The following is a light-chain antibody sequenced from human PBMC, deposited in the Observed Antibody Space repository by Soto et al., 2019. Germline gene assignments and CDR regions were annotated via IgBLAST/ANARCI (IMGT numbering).Light chain of an antibody. Sequence: EILMTQSPAILSVSPGERATLSCRASQSVTSNLAWFQQKPGQAPRLLIYGASTRATGVPDRFSGSGSGTEFTLTISSLQSEDIAVYFCQHYNNWPFTFGQGTKLEIK. CDR2: GAS. CDR1: QSVTSN. V-gene: IGKV3-15*01. J-gene: IGKJ2*01. CDR3: QHYNNWPFT.